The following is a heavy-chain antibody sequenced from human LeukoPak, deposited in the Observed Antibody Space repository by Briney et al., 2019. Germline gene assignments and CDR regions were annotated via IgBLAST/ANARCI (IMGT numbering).Heavy chain of an antibody. D-gene: IGHD6-13*01. CDR2: IYYSGSA. CDR1: GGSISSHY. Sequence: SETLSLTCTVSGGSISSHYWSWIRQPPGKGLEWIGYIYYSGSANYNPSLKSRVTISVDTSKNQFSLKLSSVTAADTAVYYCARMAAAGPFDYWGQGTLVTVSS. V-gene: IGHV4-59*11. J-gene: IGHJ4*02. CDR3: ARMAAAGPFDY.